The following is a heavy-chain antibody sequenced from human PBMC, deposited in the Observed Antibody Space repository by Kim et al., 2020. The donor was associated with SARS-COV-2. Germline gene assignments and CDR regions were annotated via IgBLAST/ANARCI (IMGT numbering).Heavy chain of an antibody. CDR1: GGSISSSSYY. V-gene: IGHV4-39*07. D-gene: IGHD3-10*01. Sequence: SETLSLTCTVSGGSISSSSYYWGWIRQPPGKGLEWIGSIYYTGSTYYNPSLKSRVTISVDTSKNQFSLKLTSVTAADTAVYYCARTKVIRGVQGWFDPWGQGTLVTVSS. CDR2: IYYTGST. J-gene: IGHJ5*02. CDR3: ARTKVIRGVQGWFDP.